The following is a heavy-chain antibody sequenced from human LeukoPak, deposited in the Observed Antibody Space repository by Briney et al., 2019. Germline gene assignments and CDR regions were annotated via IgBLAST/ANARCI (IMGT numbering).Heavy chain of an antibody. J-gene: IGHJ4*02. Sequence: SVKVSCKASGGTFSSYAISWVRQAPGQGLEWMGGIIPIFGTANYAQKFQGRVTITADESTSTAYMELSSLRSEDTAVYYCARETKEIATILDYWGQGTLVTVSS. CDR2: IIPIFGTA. CDR3: ARETKEIATILDY. D-gene: IGHD5-24*01. V-gene: IGHV1-69*13. CDR1: GGTFSSYA.